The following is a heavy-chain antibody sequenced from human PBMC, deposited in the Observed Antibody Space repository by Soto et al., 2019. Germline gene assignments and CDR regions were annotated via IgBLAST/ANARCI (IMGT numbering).Heavy chain of an antibody. Sequence: QVQLQESGPGLVKPSQTLSLTCTVSVGSISSGDYYWSWIRQPPGKGLEWIGYIYYSGSTYYNPSLKSRVTIAVDTSKNQFSLKLSSVTAADTAVYYCARDSLATNYDFWSGYSYGMDVWGQGTTVTVSS. V-gene: IGHV4-30-4*01. CDR1: VGSISSGDYY. CDR3: ARDSLATNYDFWSGYSYGMDV. CDR2: IYYSGST. D-gene: IGHD3-3*01. J-gene: IGHJ6*02.